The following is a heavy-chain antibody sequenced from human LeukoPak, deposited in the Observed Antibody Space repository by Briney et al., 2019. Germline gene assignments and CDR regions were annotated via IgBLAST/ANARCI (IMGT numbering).Heavy chain of an antibody. CDR2: MYYSGAT. J-gene: IGHJ3*02. V-gene: IGHV4-39*02. CDR3: VRRVLTAIKGAFDI. CDR1: AGSISSSHWY. Sequence: SETLSLKCTVSAGSISSSHWYWRWIRQPPGKVLESNGSMYYSGATYYDPSLKSRVTMSVDTSRNHFSMNLNSVTAAGTAVYYSVRRVLTAIKGAFDIWGQGTMVTVSS. D-gene: IGHD2-21*02.